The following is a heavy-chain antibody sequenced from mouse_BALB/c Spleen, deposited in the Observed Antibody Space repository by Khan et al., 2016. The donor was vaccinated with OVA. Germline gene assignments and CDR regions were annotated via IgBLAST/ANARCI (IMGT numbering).Heavy chain of an antibody. Sequence: QIQLVQSGAELVRPGASVKMSCKASGYTFTSYTIHWIKERPGQGLEWIGYINPSNGYTNYNQKFKDKATLTTDKSSTTAYLLLSSLTSDDSAVYSCVRDGAYHRNDGWFAYWGQGTLVTVSA. CDR2: INPSNGYT. CDR1: GYTFTSYT. J-gene: IGHJ3*01. D-gene: IGHD2-14*01. V-gene: IGHV1-4*01. CDR3: VRDGAYHRNDGWFAY.